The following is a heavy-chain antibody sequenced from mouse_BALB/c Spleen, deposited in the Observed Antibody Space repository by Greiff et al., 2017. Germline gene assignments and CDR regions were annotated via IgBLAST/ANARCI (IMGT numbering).Heavy chain of an antibody. D-gene: IGHD2-4*01. J-gene: IGHJ4*01. CDR1: GDSITSGY. CDR2: ISYSGST. V-gene: IGHV3-8*02. CDR3: ARRDYDETDYYAMDY. Sequence: DVKLVESGPSLVKPSQTLSLTCSVTGDSITSGYWNWIRKFPGNKLEYMGYISYSGSTYYNPSLKSRISITRDTSKNQYYLQLNSVTTEDTATYYCARRDYDETDYYAMDYWGQGTSVTVSS.